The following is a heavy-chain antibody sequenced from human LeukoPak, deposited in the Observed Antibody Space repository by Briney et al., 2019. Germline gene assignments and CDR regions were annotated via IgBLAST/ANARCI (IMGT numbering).Heavy chain of an antibody. J-gene: IGHJ4*02. CDR1: GFMFSNYG. V-gene: IGHV3-30*02. Sequence: GGSLRLSCAASGFMFSNYGMHWVRQAPGKGLEWVAFIRYDGSNSQYADSVKGRFTISRDNSKNTLDVQMNSLRGEDTAVYYCAKDRGTGTTVDYFDFWGQGTLVTVSS. CDR3: AKDRGTGTTVDYFDF. CDR2: IRYDGSNS. D-gene: IGHD1-7*01.